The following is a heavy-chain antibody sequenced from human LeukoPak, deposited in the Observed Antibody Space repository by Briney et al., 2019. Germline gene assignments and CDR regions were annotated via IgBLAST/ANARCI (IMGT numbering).Heavy chain of an antibody. CDR2: LFSRGSP. D-gene: IGHD1-1*01. V-gene: IGHV4-59*01. Sequence: PSETLSLTCTVSGASISTYYWSWIRQSPGKGLEWIGYLFSRGSPNYNPSLKRRVTISVDTSKNHFSLTLSSVTAADTAVYYCARLQPNSGEWAFDSWGQGTMVTVSS. CDR3: ARLQPNSGEWAFDS. CDR1: GASISTYY. J-gene: IGHJ3*02.